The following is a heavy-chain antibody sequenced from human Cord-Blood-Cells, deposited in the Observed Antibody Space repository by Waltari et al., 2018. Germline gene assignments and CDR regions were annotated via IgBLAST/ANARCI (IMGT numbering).Heavy chain of an antibody. Sequence: QVQLVQSGAEVKKPGASVKVSCKASGYTFTSYVINWLRQATGQGLEWMGWMKPNSGNTGYAQKFQGRVTITRNTSISTAYMELSSLRSEDTAVYYCARRRGCSSTSCYYNWFDPWGQGTLVTVSS. D-gene: IGHD2-2*01. CDR1: GYTFTSYV. V-gene: IGHV1-8*03. CDR2: MKPNSGNT. J-gene: IGHJ5*02. CDR3: ARRRGCSSTSCYYNWFDP.